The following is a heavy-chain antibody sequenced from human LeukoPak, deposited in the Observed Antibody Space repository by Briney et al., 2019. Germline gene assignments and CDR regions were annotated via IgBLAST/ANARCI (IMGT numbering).Heavy chain of an antibody. D-gene: IGHD1-1*01. CDR3: ARVGSDWNDVRYNWFDP. CDR2: IFQSGST. Sequence: SETLSLTCTVSGGSISSGDYSWSWIRQPPGKGLEWIGYIFQSGSTYYNPSLKSRVTISVDRSKNQFSLKLSSVTAADTAVYYCARVGSDWNDVRYNWFDPWGQGTLVTVSS. V-gene: IGHV4-30-2*01. J-gene: IGHJ5*02. CDR1: GGSISSGDYS.